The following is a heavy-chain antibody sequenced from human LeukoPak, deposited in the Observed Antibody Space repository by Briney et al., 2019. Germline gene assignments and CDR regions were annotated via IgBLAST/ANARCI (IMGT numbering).Heavy chain of an antibody. Sequence: PGGSLRLSCAASGFTVSSNYMSWVRQAPGKGLEWVSVIYRDGSTYNADSVKGRFTISRDNSKNTLYLQMNSLRAEDTAVYYCARGSSLDYWGQGTLVTVSS. CDR2: IYRDGST. CDR1: GFTVSSNY. D-gene: IGHD2-2*01. V-gene: IGHV3-66*01. J-gene: IGHJ4*02. CDR3: ARGSSLDY.